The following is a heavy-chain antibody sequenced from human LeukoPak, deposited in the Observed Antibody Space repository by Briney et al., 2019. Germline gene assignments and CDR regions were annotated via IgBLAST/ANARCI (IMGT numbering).Heavy chain of an antibody. V-gene: IGHV3-74*01. D-gene: IGHD3-9*01. Sequence: GGSLRLSCAASGFSFSVFWMHWVRQAPGKGPVWVSRIKTDGSITDYADSVKGRFTISRDNAKNTLYLQMNSLRAEDTAVYYCARGGGLRYFDWLLKPRYYYYYMDVWGKGTTATVSS. CDR3: ARGGGLRYFDWLLKPRYYYYYMDV. CDR2: IKTDGSIT. CDR1: GFSFSVFW. J-gene: IGHJ6*03.